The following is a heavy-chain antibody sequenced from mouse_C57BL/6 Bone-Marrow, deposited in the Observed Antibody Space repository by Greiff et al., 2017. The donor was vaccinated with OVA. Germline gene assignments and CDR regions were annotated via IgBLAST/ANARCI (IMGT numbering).Heavy chain of an antibody. D-gene: IGHD2-4*01. V-gene: IGHV1-42*01. Sequence: EVQLQESGPELVKPGASVKISCKASGYSFTGYYMNWVKQSPEKSLEWIGEINPSTGGTTYNQKFKAKATLTVDKSSSTAYMQLKSLTSEDSAVYYCARSNYDSLGDYWGQGTSVTVSS. J-gene: IGHJ4*01. CDR1: GYSFTGYY. CDR2: INPSTGGT. CDR3: ARSNYDSLGDY.